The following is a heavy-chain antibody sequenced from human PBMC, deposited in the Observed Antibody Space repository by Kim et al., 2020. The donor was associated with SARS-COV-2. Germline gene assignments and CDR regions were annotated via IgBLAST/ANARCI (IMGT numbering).Heavy chain of an antibody. Sequence: GSEKNYVDSVKGRFTISSDNAKNSLFLQMDSLRAEDTAVYYCARGRRWTDYWGQGTLVTVSS. CDR3: ARGRRWTDY. CDR2: GSEK. D-gene: IGHD2-15*01. J-gene: IGHJ4*02. V-gene: IGHV3-7*04.